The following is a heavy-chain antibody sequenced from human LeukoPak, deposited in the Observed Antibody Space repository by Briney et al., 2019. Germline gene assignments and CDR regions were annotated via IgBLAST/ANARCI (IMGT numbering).Heavy chain of an antibody. CDR3: ARGRGWVDH. D-gene: IGHD3-16*01. CDR2: IRDDGHVR. Sequence: GGSLRLSCAASGFTFSAYAMSWFRQAPGKGLEWVANIRDDGHVRNYEDSVKGRFTISRDDARSSVYLQLRSLRAEDTALYFCARGRGWVDHWGQGTLVTVSS. V-gene: IGHV3-7*01. CDR1: GFTFSAYA. J-gene: IGHJ4*02.